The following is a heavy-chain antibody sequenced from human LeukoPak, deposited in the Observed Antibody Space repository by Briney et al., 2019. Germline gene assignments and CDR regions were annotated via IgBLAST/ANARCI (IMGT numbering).Heavy chain of an antibody. CDR2: IIPIFGTA. V-gene: IGHV1-69*06. CDR3: ARDMDTAMGGLDY. J-gene: IGHJ4*02. D-gene: IGHD5-18*01. CDR1: GGTFSSYA. Sequence: ASVKVSCKASGGTFSSYAISWVRQAPGQGLEWMGGIIPIFGTANYARKFQGRVTITADKSTSTAYMELSSLRSEDTAVYYCARDMDTAMGGLDYWGQETLVTVSS.